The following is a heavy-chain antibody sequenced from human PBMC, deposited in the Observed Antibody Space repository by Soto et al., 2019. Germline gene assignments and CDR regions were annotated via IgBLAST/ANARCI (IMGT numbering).Heavy chain of an antibody. CDR3: AKGGTELLLNYYFDF. V-gene: IGHV3-9*01. CDR2: INWNGDRI. D-gene: IGHD2-21*02. Sequence: DVQLVESGGGLVQPGTSLRLSCKASGFTFDDFAMFWVRQISGGGLEWVSGINWNGDRIEYAESVKGRFTISRDNAKNSLDLQMLSLRPEDTGLYYCAKGGTELLLNYYFDFWGQGTLVSVSS. J-gene: IGHJ4*02. CDR1: GFTFDDFA.